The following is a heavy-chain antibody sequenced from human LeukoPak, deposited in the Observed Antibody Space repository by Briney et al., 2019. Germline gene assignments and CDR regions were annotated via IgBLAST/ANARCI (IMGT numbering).Heavy chain of an antibody. Sequence: GGPLTLPCALSGLTLKDYYMRCLRQAPRRGLEGVSYISSSGSTIHYPHPVKGRFTISRDNAKNSLYLQMHSLRAKDPAVYYCDRYHEQWLSTYYSSYGMDVWGQGTTVTVSS. CDR2: ISSSGSTI. CDR1: GLTLKDYY. J-gene: IGHJ6*01. V-gene: IGHV3-11*01. D-gene: IGHD6-19*01. CDR3: DRYHEQWLSTYYSSYGMDV.